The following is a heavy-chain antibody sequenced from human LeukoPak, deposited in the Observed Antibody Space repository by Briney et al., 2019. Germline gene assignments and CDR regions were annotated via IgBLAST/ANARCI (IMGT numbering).Heavy chain of an antibody. CDR1: GYSFTSYW. J-gene: IGHJ4*02. CDR3: ARRGLGYSSGWALPFDY. CDR2: IYPGDSDT. Sequence: GESLKISCKGSGYSFTSYWIAWVRQMPGKGLEWMGIIYPGDSDTRYSPSFQGQVTISADESISTAYVQWSSLKASDTAMYYCARRGLGYSSGWALPFDYWGLGTLVTVSS. V-gene: IGHV5-51*01. D-gene: IGHD6-19*01.